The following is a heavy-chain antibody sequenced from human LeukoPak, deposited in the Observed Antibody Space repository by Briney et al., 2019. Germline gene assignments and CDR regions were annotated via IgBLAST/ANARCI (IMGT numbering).Heavy chain of an antibody. CDR3: AKGQWLTWGPDY. D-gene: IGHD6-19*01. CDR1: GFTFSSYG. J-gene: IGHJ4*02. V-gene: IGHV3-30*02. Sequence: GGSLRLSCAASGFTFSSYGMHWVRQAPGKGLEWVAFIRYDGSNKYYADSVKGRFTISRDNSKNTLYLQMNGLRAEDTAVYYCAKGQWLTWGPDYWGQGTLVTVSS. CDR2: IRYDGSNK.